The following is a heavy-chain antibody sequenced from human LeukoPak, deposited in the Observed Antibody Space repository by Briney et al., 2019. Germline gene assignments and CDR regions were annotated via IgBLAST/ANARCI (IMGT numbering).Heavy chain of an antibody. J-gene: IGHJ5*02. CDR1: GYTFTGYY. D-gene: IGHD6-19*01. V-gene: IGHV1-2*02. CDR2: INPNSGGT. CDR3: ARDAVGRSSGWYSWFDP. Sequence: ASVKVSCKASGYTFTGYYMHWVRQAPGQGLEWMGWINPNSGGTNYAQKFQGRVTMTRDTSISTAYMELSRLRSDDTAVYYCARDAVGRSSGWYSWFDPWGQGTLVTVSS.